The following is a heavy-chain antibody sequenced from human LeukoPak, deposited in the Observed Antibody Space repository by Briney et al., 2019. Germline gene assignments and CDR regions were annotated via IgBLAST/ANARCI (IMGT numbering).Heavy chain of an antibody. CDR1: GGSISSSNW. CDR3: ANIKLGTTISTPDY. D-gene: IGHD5-12*01. V-gene: IGHV4-4*02. J-gene: IGHJ4*02. CDR2: IYHSGST. Sequence: SGTLSLTCAVSGGSISSSNWWSWVRQPPGKGLEWIGEIYHSGSTNYNPSLKSRVTISVDKSKNQFSLKLSSVTAADTAVYYCANIKLGTTISTPDYWGQGTLVTVSS.